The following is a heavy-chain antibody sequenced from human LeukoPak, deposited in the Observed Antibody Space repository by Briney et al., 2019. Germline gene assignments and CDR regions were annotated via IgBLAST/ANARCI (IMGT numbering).Heavy chain of an antibody. CDR3: ARVSVGATMVAYFDY. D-gene: IGHD1-26*01. CDR1: GYTFTNYY. V-gene: IGHV1-46*01. CDR2: INPSGGIT. Sequence: ASVKVSCKASGYTFTNYYMYWVRQAPGQGLEWMGIINPSGGITNYAQKFQGRVTMTRDMSTSTVYMELSSLRSEDTAVYYCARVSVGATMVAYFDYWGQGTLVTVSS. J-gene: IGHJ4*02.